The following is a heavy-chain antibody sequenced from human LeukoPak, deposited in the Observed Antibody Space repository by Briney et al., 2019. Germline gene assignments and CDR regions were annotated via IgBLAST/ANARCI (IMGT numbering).Heavy chain of an antibody. J-gene: IGHJ4*02. V-gene: IGHV4-59*01. CDR3: ARVRRFNGPYNVYFDY. CDR2: MQYTGST. D-gene: IGHD2-8*01. CDR1: GGSISSYY. Sequence: SETLSLTCTVSGGSISSYYWSWIRQPSGKGLEWIGYMQYTGSTNYNPSLKSRVTISLDSSNSQLSLKLKSVTAADTAVYFCARVRRFNGPYNVYFDYWGQGTLVTVSS.